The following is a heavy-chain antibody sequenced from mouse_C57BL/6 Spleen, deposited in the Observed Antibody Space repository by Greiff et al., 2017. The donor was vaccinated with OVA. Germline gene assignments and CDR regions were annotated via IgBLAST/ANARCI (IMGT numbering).Heavy chain of an antibody. CDR2: ISNGGGST. V-gene: IGHV5-12*01. CDR1: GFTFSDYY. Sequence: EVKVEESGGGLVQPGGSLKLSCAASGFTFSDYYMYWVRQTPEKRLEWVAYISNGGGSTYYPDTVKGRFTISRDNAKNTLYLQMSRLKSEDTAMYYCARQSYYGDFDVWGTGTTVTVSS. J-gene: IGHJ1*03. D-gene: IGHD2-12*01. CDR3: ARQSYYGDFDV.